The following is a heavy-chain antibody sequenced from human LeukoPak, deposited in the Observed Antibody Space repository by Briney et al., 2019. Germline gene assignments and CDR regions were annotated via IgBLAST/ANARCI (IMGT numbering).Heavy chain of an antibody. V-gene: IGHV3-64*01. CDR1: GFTFSSYV. D-gene: IGHD3-3*01. Sequence: GGSLRLSCAASGFTFSSYVMHWVRQAPGKGLEYVSSISSNGVNTYYANSVKGRFTISRDNSKNTLYLQMNSLRDEDTAVYYCAKGRHSDFWSGYHGSDYWGQGTLVTVSS. J-gene: IGHJ4*02. CDR2: ISSNGVNT. CDR3: AKGRHSDFWSGYHGSDY.